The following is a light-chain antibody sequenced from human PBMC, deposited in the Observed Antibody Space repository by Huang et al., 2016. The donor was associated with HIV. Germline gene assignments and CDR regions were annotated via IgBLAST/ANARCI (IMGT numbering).Light chain of an antibody. J-gene: IGKJ4*01. CDR2: GSS. CDR3: HQYNNWLLS. Sequence: EIVMTQSPATLSVSPGERVTLSCRANRSVSTNLAWYQQRPGQAPRLLIYGSSTRAPGIPARFSGSGSGTDCSLTISSLQSEDFALYYCHQYNNWLLSFGGGTRVDI. CDR1: RSVSTN. V-gene: IGKV3-15*01.